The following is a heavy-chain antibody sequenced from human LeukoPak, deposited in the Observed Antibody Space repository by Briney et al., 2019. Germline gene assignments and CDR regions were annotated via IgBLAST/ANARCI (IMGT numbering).Heavy chain of an antibody. J-gene: IGHJ5*02. V-gene: IGHV3-30-3*01. CDR1: GFTYSSYA. CDR3: ARANEVAGRGVGWFDP. Sequence: QSGGSLRLSCAASGFTYSSYAMHWVRQAPGKGLEWVAVISHDGSNKYYADSVKGRFTISRDNSKNTLYLQMNSLRAEDTAVYYCARANEVAGRGVGWFDPWGQGTLVTVSS. D-gene: IGHD6-19*01. CDR2: ISHDGSNK.